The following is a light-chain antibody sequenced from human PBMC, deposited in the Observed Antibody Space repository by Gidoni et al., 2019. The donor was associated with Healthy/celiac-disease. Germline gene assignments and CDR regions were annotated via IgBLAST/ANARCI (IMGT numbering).Light chain of an antibody. J-gene: IGKJ1*01. CDR1: QAISSW. CDR2: AAS. Sequence: DIQMPQSPSSVSASAGDRVTITCRASQAISSWLAWYQQKPGKAPKLLIYAASNLQSGVPSRLSGSGSGTDFTLTISNLQPEDFATYYCQQANSFPRTFGQGTKVEIK. CDR3: QQANSFPRT. V-gene: IGKV1-12*01.